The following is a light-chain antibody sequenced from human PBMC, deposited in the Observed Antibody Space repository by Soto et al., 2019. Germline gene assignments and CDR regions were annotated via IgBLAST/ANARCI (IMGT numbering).Light chain of an antibody. CDR1: QSVSSN. Sequence: EIVMTQSPATLSVSPGERATLSCRASQSVSSNLAWYQQKPGQAPRLLIYGASTRATGIPARFSGSGSGTEFTLTISSLKFEDFAVYYCQQYNNWTPGYTFGQGTKLEIK. CDR3: QQYNNWTPGYT. V-gene: IGKV3-15*01. CDR2: GAS. J-gene: IGKJ2*01.